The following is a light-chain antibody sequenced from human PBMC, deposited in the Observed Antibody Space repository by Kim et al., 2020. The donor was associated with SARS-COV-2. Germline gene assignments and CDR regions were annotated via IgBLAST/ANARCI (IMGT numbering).Light chain of an antibody. CDR3: QAWDNNIVV. CDR1: KLGGKY. Sequence: SGSPGQTAIITCSGDKLGGKYVYWYHQKPGQSPVLVMYQDKKRPSGIPERFSGSSSGNTATLTISGTQAMDEADYYCQAWDNNIVVFGEGTQLTVL. J-gene: IGLJ3*02. V-gene: IGLV3-1*01. CDR2: QDK.